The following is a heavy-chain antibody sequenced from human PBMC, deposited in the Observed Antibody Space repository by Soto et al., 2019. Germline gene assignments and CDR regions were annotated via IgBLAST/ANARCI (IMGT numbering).Heavy chain of an antibody. V-gene: IGHV3-23*01. CDR2: ISGSGGST. D-gene: IGHD3-3*01. CDR3: AKEISYYDFWSGYYIGAFDI. CDR1: GFTFSSYA. J-gene: IGHJ3*02. Sequence: EVQLLESGGGLVQPGGSLGLSCAASGFTFSSYAMSWVRQAPGKGLEWVSAISGSGGSTYYADSVKGRFTISRDNSKNTLYLQMNSLRAEDTAVYYCAKEISYYDFWSGYYIGAFDIWGQGTMVTVSS.